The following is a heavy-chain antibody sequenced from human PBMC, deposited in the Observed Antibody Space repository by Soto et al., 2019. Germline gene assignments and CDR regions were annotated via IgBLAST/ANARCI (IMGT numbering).Heavy chain of an antibody. CDR1: GFTFSSYA. J-gene: IGHJ6*02. Sequence: VQLVESGGGLVQPGGSLRLSCAASGFTFSSYAMHWVRQAPGKGLEWVAVISYDGSNKYYADSVKGRFTISRDNSKNTLYLQMNSLRAEDTAVYYCARGRSSSKYYYYGMDVWGQGTTVTVSS. CDR2: ISYDGSNK. D-gene: IGHD6-6*01. V-gene: IGHV3-30-3*01. CDR3: ARGRSSSKYYYYGMDV.